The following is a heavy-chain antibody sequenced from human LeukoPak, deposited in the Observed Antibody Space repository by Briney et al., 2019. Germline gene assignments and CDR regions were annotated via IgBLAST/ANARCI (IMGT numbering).Heavy chain of an antibody. J-gene: IGHJ4*02. CDR2: IYYSGST. V-gene: IGHV4-31*03. D-gene: IGHD6-25*01. CDR3: ARAPRGGGLDY. Sequence: SETPSLTCTVSGGSISSGGYYWSWIRQHPGKGLEWIGYIYYSGSTYYNPSLKSRVTISVDTSKNQFSLKLSSVTAADTAVYYCARAPRGGGLDYWGQGTLVTVSS. CDR1: GGSISSGGYY.